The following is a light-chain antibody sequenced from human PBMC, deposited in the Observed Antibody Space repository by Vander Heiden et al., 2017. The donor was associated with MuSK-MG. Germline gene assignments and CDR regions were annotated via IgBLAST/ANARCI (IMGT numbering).Light chain of an antibody. CDR3: SSYTSSSTLV. J-gene: IGLJ2*01. CDR2: DVS. V-gene: IGLV2-14*03. CDR1: SSDVGGYNY. Sequence: SALTQPASVSGSPGQSTTISCTGTSSDVGGYNYVSWYQQHPGKAPKLMIYDVSHRPSGVSNRFSGSKSGNTASLTISGLQAEDEADYYCSSYTSSSTLVFGGGTKLTVL.